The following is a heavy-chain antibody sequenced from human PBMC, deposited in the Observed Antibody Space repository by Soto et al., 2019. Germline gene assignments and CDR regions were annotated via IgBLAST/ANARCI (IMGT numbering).Heavy chain of an antibody. CDR2: IYYSGST. Sequence: SATLSLTCTVSGGSISSSSYYWGWIRQPPGKGLEWIGSIYYSGSTYYNPSLKSRVTISVDTSKNQFSLKLSSVTAADTAVYYCARQGLLRRHFDYWGQGTLVTVSS. J-gene: IGHJ4*02. D-gene: IGHD3-22*01. CDR1: GGSISSSSYY. CDR3: ARQGLLRRHFDY. V-gene: IGHV4-39*01.